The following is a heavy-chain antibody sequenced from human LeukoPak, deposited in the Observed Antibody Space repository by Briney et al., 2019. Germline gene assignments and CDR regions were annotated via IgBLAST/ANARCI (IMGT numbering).Heavy chain of an antibody. CDR1: GYTFTSYG. Sequence: GASVQVSCKASGYTFTSYGISWVRQAPGQGLKWMGWISAYNGNTKYVQRLQGRVTMTTDSSTSTAYMELRSLTSDDTAVYYCARWYCGGGSCYSYYYGMDVWGQGTTVTVSS. CDR3: ARWYCGGGSCYSYYYGMDV. V-gene: IGHV1-18*01. J-gene: IGHJ6*02. CDR2: ISAYNGNT. D-gene: IGHD2-15*01.